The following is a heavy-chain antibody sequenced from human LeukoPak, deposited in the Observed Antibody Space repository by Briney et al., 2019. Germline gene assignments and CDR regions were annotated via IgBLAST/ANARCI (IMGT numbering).Heavy chain of an antibody. V-gene: IGHV3-53*01. Sequence: GGSLRLSCAASGFSVSSNYMSWVRQAPGKGLTWVSVIYSSGSTYYADSVKGRFAISRDDSKYTLHLQMNSLRAEDTAMYYCTRAHGRITRDAYLDYWGQGTLVTVSS. D-gene: IGHD3-10*01. CDR2: IYSSGST. J-gene: IGHJ4*02. CDR3: TRAHGRITRDAYLDY. CDR1: GFSVSSNY.